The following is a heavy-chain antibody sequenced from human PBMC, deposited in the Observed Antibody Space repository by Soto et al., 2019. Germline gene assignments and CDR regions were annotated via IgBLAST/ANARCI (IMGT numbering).Heavy chain of an antibody. Sequence: PGESLKISCKGSGYSFTSYWIGWVRQMPGKGLEWMGIIYPGDSDTRYSPSFQGQVTISADKSISTAYLQWSSLKASDTAMYYCAGASYCSSTSCHPYYYYGMDVWGQGTTVTVSS. CDR2: IYPGDSDT. J-gene: IGHJ6*02. D-gene: IGHD2-2*01. CDR1: GYSFTSYW. V-gene: IGHV5-51*01. CDR3: AGASYCSSTSCHPYYYYGMDV.